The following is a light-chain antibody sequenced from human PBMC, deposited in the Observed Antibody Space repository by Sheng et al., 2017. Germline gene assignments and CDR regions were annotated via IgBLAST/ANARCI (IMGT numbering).Light chain of an antibody. J-gene: IGKJ1*01. CDR1: QSVSSN. Sequence: EIVMTQSPATLSVSPGERATLSCRASQSVSSNLAWYQQKAGQAPRLLIYGASSRATGIPDRFSGSGSGTDFTLTISRLEPEDFAVYYCQQYGSSPGTFGQGTKVEIK. V-gene: IGKV3-20*01. CDR2: GAS. CDR3: QQYGSSPGT.